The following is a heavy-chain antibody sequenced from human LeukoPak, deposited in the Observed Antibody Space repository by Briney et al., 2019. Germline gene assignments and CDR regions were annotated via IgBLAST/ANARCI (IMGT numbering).Heavy chain of an antibody. CDR2: ISSSSSYI. V-gene: IGHV3-21*01. J-gene: IGHJ4*02. CDR3: ARETSYGSGSHDY. CDR1: GFTFSSYS. Sequence: KPGGSLRLSCAASGFTFSSYSMNWVRQAPGKGLEWVSSISSSSSYIYYADSVKGRFTISRDNAKNSLYLQMNSLRAEDTAVYYCARETSYGSGSHDYCGQGTLVTVSS. D-gene: IGHD3-10*01.